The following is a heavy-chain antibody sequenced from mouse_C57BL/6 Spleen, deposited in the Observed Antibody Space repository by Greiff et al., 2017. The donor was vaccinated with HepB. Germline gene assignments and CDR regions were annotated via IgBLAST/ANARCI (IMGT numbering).Heavy chain of an antibody. CDR2: ISSGSSTI. J-gene: IGHJ3*01. CDR3: ARDYYGSVAWFAY. D-gene: IGHD1-1*01. V-gene: IGHV5-17*01. CDR1: GFTFSDYR. Sequence: EVQVVESGGGLVKPGGSLKLSCAASGFTFSDYRMHWVRQAPEKGLEWVAYISSGSSTIYYADTVKGRFTISRDNAKNTLFLQMTSLRSEDTAMYYCARDYYGSVAWFAYWGQGTLVTVSA.